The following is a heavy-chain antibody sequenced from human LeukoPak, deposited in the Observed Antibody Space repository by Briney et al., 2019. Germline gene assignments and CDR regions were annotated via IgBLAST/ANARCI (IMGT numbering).Heavy chain of an antibody. Sequence: SETLSLTCAVSGDSFSSHYWTWIRQAPGRGLEWIGYISYIGTTNYNPSLKSRVTISIDTSKNQFSLKLTSVTTADTAVYYCARDLVTVTKGFDIWGLGTMVSVSS. CDR1: GDSFSSHY. CDR2: ISYIGTT. V-gene: IGHV4-59*11. CDR3: ARDLVTVTKGFDI. J-gene: IGHJ3*02. D-gene: IGHD4-17*01.